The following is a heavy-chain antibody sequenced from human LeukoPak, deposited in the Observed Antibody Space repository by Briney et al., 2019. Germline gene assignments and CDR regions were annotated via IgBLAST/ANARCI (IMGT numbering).Heavy chain of an antibody. CDR3: AVQGYSYGYYFDY. CDR1: GFTFSSYA. V-gene: IGHV3-23*01. D-gene: IGHD5-18*01. CDR2: ISGSGGST. Sequence: SGGSLRLSCAASGFTFSSYAMSWVRQAPGKGLEWVSAISGSGGSTYYADSVKGRFTISRDNSKSTLYLQMNSLRAEDTAVYYCAVQGYSYGYYFDYWGQGTLVTVSS. J-gene: IGHJ4*02.